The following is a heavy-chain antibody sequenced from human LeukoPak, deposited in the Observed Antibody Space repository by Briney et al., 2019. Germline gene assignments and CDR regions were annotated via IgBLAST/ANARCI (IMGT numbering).Heavy chain of an antibody. V-gene: IGHV3-21*01. CDR1: GSTFSSYS. Sequence: GGSLRLSCAASGSTFSSYSMNWVRQAPGKGLEWVSSISSSSSYIYYADSVKGRFTISRDNAKNSLYLQMNSLRAEDTAVYYCARDRNQLPRAAFDIWGQGTMVTVSS. CDR2: ISSSSSYI. CDR3: ARDRNQLPRAAFDI. D-gene: IGHD2-2*01. J-gene: IGHJ3*02.